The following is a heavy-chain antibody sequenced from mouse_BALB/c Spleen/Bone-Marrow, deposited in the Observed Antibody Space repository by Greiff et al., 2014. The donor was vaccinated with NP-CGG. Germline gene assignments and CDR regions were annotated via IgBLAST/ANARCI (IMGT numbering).Heavy chain of an antibody. J-gene: IGHJ2*01. CDR2: IYPGDGDT. Sequence: VKLVESGAELVRPGSSVKISCKASGYAFSVYWMNWVKQRPGQGLEWIEQIYPGDGDTNYNGKFKGRATLTADKSSNTAYMQLSSLTSEDSAVYFCARGGISVDYWGQGTTLTVSS. V-gene: IGHV1-80*01. CDR1: GYAFSVYW. CDR3: ARGGISVDY.